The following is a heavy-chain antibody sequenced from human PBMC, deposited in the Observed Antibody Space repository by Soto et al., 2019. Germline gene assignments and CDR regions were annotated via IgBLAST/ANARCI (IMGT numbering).Heavy chain of an antibody. CDR1: GGSISSSSYY. J-gene: IGHJ4*02. CDR2: IYYSGST. Sequence: PSETLSLTCTVSGGSISSSSYYWGWIRQPPGKGLEWIGSIYYSGSTYYNPSLKSRVTISVDTSKNQFSLKLSSVTAADTAVYYCARREYYDILTGTFSESGIISSYYIDYWGQATLVTVSS. V-gene: IGHV4-39*01. D-gene: IGHD3-9*01. CDR3: ARREYYDILTGTFSESGIISSYYIDY.